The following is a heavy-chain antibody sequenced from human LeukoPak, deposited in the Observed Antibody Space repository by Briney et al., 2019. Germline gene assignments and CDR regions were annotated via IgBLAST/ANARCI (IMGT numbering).Heavy chain of an antibody. Sequence: GGSLRLSCAVSGITLSNYGMSWVRQAPGKGLEWVAGISDSGGRTKYADSVKGRFTISRDNAKNLVYLQMSILRAEDTAVYYCADLGTSDCGQGTLVTVSS. J-gene: IGHJ4*02. V-gene: IGHV3-23*01. CDR2: ISDSGGRT. CDR1: GITLSNYG. D-gene: IGHD1-7*01. CDR3: ADLGTSD.